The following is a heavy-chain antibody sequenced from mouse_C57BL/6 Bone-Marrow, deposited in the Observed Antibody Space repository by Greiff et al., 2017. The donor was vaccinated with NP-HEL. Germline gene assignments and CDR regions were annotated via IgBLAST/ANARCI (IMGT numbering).Heavy chain of an antibody. V-gene: IGHV5-9*01. CDR3: ARIIYYGMDY. J-gene: IGHJ4*01. CDR2: ISGGGGNT. Sequence: VMLVESGGGLVKPGGSLKLSCAASGFTFSSYTMSWVRQTPEKRLEWVATISGGGGNTYYPDSVKGRFTISRDNAKNTLYLQMSSLRSEDTALYYCARIIYYGMDYWGQGTSVTVSS. CDR1: GFTFSSYT.